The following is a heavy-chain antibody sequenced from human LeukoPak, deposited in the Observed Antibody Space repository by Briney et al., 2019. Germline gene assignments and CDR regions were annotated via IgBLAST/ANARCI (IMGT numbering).Heavy chain of an antibody. CDR2: ISGSGGST. D-gene: IGHD3-10*01. V-gene: IGHV3-23*01. J-gene: IGHJ5*02. CDR3: AKETVWFGGLGPSYNWFDP. Sequence: GGSLRLSCAASGSTFSSYAMSWVRQAPGKGLEWVSAISGSGGSTYYADSVKGRFTISRDNSKNTLYLQMNSLRAEDTAVYYCAKETVWFGGLGPSYNWFDPWGQGTLVTVSS. CDR1: GSTFSSYA.